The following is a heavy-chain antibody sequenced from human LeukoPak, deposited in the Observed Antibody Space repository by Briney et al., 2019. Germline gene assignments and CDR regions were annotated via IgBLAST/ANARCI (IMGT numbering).Heavy chain of an antibody. V-gene: IGHV3-48*03. CDR1: GFTFSSYE. D-gene: IGHD1-14*01. Sequence: GGSLRLSCSASGFTFSSYEMNWVRQAPGKGLEWVSYISSSGSSIYHADSVKGRFTISRDNAKNSLYLQMNSLRAEDTAVYYCGRDRSMDVWGQGTTVTVSS. CDR2: ISSSGSSI. CDR3: GRDRSMDV. J-gene: IGHJ6*02.